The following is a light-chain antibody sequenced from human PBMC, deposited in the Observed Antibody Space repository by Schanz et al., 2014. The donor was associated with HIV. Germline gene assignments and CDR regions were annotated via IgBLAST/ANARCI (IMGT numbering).Light chain of an antibody. V-gene: IGKV3D-15*01. CDR2: GAS. CDR1: QTITSKF. Sequence: EIVLTQSPGTLSLFPGERAALSCRASQTITSKFLAWYQQRPGQAPRLLIYGASNRATGVPDRFSGSGSGTEFTLTISSLQSEDFAVYYCQQYNDWPPITFGQGTRLEIK. CDR3: QQYNDWPPIT. J-gene: IGKJ5*01.